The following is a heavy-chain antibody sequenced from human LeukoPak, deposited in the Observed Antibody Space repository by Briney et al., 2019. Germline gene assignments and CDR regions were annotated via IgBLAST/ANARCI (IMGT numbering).Heavy chain of an antibody. V-gene: IGHV3-30-3*01. J-gene: IGHJ3*02. CDR1: GFTFSSYA. CDR3: ARAGGSYYYDSIDAFDI. Sequence: PGGSLRLSCAASGFTFSSYAMHWVRQAPGKGLEWVAVISYDGSNKSFADSVKGRFTISRDNSKNTLFLQMNSLRAEDTAVYYCARAGGSYYYDSIDAFDIWGQGTMVTVSS. D-gene: IGHD3-22*01. CDR2: ISYDGSNK.